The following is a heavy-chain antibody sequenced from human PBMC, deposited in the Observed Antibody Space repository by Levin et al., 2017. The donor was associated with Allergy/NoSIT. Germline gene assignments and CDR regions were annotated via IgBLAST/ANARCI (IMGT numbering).Heavy chain of an antibody. Sequence: SGPTLVKPTQTLTLTCTFSGFSLSTSGMCVSWIRQPPGKALEWLARIDWDDDKYYSTSLKTRLTISKDTSKNQVVLTMTNMDPVDTATHYCTLIPHLGHSDGYYDGMDVWGQGTTVTVSS. J-gene: IGHJ6*02. CDR1: GFSLSTSGMC. D-gene: IGHD5-18*01. CDR3: TLIPHLGHSDGYYDGMDV. CDR2: IDWDDDK. V-gene: IGHV2-70*11.